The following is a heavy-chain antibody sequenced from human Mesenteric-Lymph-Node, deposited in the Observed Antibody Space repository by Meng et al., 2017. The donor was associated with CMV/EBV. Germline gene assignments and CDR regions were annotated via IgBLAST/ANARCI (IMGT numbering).Heavy chain of an antibody. CDR3: ARPGYCNETLCRWPFDA. CDR2: LSYDGSDR. D-gene: IGHD2-15*01. CDR1: GFPFRSYA. V-gene: IGHV3-30-3*01. Sequence: GESLKISCAASGFPFRSYAMHWVRQAPGKGLEWVAVLSYDGSDRIYADSVKARFTISRDNSRNTLYLQMNSLRPEDTAFYFCARPGYCNETLCRWPFDAWGQGTLVTVSS. J-gene: IGHJ5*02.